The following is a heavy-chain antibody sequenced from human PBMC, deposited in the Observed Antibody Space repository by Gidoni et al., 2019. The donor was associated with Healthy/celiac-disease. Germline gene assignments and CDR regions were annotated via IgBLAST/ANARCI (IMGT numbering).Heavy chain of an antibody. Sequence: QVQLVQSGAEVKKPGASVKVSCKASGYTFTGDYMHWVRQAPGQGLEWMGWINPNSGGTNYAQKFQGRVTMTRDTSISTAYMELSRLRSDDTAVYYCARDAVSGAVAGTGTIDYWGQGTLVTVSS. D-gene: IGHD6-19*01. V-gene: IGHV1-2*02. CDR2: INPNSGGT. CDR1: GYTFTGDY. CDR3: ARDAVSGAVAGTGTIDY. J-gene: IGHJ4*02.